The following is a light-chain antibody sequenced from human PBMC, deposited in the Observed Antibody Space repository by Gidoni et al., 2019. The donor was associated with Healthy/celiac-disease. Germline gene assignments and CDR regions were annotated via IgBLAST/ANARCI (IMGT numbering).Light chain of an antibody. CDR3: QQRSNWPPIT. V-gene: IGKV3-11*01. Sequence: EIVLTQSPATLSLSPGERATLSCRASQSVSSYLAWYQPKPGQAPKRLIYDASNRATGIPARFSGSGSGTDFTLTISSLEPEDFAVYYCQQRSNWPPITFGQGTRLEIK. CDR1: QSVSSY. CDR2: DAS. J-gene: IGKJ5*01.